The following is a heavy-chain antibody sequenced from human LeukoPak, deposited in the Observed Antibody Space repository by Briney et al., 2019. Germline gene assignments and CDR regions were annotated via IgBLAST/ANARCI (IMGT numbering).Heavy chain of an antibody. CDR1: GYTFTSYY. J-gene: IGHJ6*02. V-gene: IGHV1-46*01. Sequence: ASVKVSCKASGYTFTSYYMHWVRQAPGQGLEWMGIINPSGGSTSYAQKFQGRVTMTRDTSTSTVYMELSSLRSEDTAVYYCARDRSVFNKRELRGYYYYGMDVWGQGTTVTVSS. CDR2: INPSGGST. D-gene: IGHD1-26*01. CDR3: ARDRSVFNKRELRGYYYYGMDV.